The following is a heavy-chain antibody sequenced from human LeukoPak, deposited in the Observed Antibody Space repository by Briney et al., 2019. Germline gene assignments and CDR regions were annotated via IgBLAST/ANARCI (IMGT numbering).Heavy chain of an antibody. V-gene: IGHV4-59*01. J-gene: IGHJ2*01. CDR2: IYYSGST. Sequence: SETLSLTCTVSGGSISSYYWSWIRQPPGKGLEWIGYIYYSGSTNYNPSLNSRVTISRDTSKNHSSLELSSATAADTAVYYCAGYREYWDWHFDLWGRGAPVTVSP. CDR1: GGSISSYY. D-gene: IGHD2-8*02. CDR3: AGYREYWDWHFDL.